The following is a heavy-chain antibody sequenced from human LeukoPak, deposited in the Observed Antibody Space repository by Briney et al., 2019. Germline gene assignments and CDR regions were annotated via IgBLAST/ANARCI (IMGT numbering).Heavy chain of an antibody. CDR2: IYYSGST. Sequence: SETLSLTCTVSGGSISSGGYYWSWIRQHPGKGLEWIGYIYYSGSTYYNPSLKSRVTISVDTSKDQFSLKLSSVTAADTAVYYCAVKAGYSGYYWGQGTLVTVSS. D-gene: IGHD5-12*01. J-gene: IGHJ4*02. CDR1: GGSISSGGYY. V-gene: IGHV4-31*03. CDR3: AVKAGYSGYY.